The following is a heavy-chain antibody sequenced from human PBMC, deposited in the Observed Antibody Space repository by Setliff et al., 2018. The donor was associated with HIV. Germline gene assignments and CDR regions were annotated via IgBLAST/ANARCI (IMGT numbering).Heavy chain of an antibody. Sequence: GGSLRLSCAASGFTFSNYAMSWVRQAPGKGLEWVSGISDSGGSTDYADSVKGRFTISRDNSKNTLFLQMNSLRAEDTAVYFCARDPPGSGFHLDYWGQGTPVTVSS. CDR3: ARDPPGSGFHLDY. D-gene: IGHD5-12*01. J-gene: IGHJ4*02. CDR2: ISDSGGST. CDR1: GFTFSNYA. V-gene: IGHV3-23*01.